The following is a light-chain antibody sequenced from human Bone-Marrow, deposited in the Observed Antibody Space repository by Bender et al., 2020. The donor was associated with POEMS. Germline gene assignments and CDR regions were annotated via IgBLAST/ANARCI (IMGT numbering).Light chain of an antibody. J-gene: IGLJ1*01. CDR1: DIIDRT. CDR2: DNS. V-gene: IGLV3-21*02. Sequence: YVLTQPPWVSVAPGQTATISCEGNDIIDRTVHWYQQKPGQAPVLVIYDNSGRPSGIPERISGSKSGNTATLTITGVESGDEADYYCQVWDHRGDHDVFGPGTTVTVL. CDR3: QVWDHRGDHDV.